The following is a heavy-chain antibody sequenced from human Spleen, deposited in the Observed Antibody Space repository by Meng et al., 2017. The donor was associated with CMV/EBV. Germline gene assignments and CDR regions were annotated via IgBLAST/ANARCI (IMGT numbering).Heavy chain of an antibody. CDR3: ARDDNWGPDY. D-gene: IGHD7-27*01. J-gene: IGHJ4*02. CDR2: ISSSSSYI. Sequence: GESLKISCAASGFTFSSYSMNWVRQAPGKGLEWVSSISSSSSYIYYADSVKGRFTISRDNAKNSLYLQMNSLRSDDTAMYYCARDDNWGPDYWGQGTLVTVSS. CDR1: GFTFSSYS. V-gene: IGHV3-21*04.